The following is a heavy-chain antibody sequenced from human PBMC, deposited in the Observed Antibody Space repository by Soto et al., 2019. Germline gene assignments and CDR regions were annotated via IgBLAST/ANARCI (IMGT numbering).Heavy chain of an antibody. Sequence: QLQLQESGPGLVRPSETLSLTCTVSGGSFSGNDFWWGWVRQPPGRGLEFIGCLRDSGDTNYNPSLKSRLTMSLDASRKQLALDLLSVTAADTAVYYCVRHRDGGNYNLGIDPWGQGTLVTVSS. CDR3: VRHRDGGNYNLGIDP. D-gene: IGHD1-26*01. J-gene: IGHJ5*02. CDR1: GGSFSGNDFW. CDR2: LRDSGDT. V-gene: IGHV4-39*01.